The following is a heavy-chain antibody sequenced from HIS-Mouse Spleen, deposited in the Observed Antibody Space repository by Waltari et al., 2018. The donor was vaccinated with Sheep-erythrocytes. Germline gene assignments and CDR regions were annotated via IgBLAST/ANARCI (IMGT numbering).Heavy chain of an antibody. J-gene: IGHJ3*02. CDR1: GYSFTSYW. D-gene: IGHD3-3*01. CDR3: ARGPVLRFLEWLPTDAFDI. Sequence: EVQLVQSGAEVKKPGESLKISCKGSGYSFTSYWTGWVRWTPGKGLEWMGIIYPGDYDTRYSPSFQGQVTISAEKSISTAYLQWSSLKASDTAMYYCARGPVLRFLEWLPTDAFDIWGQGTMVTVSS. V-gene: IGHV5-51*03. CDR2: IYPGDYDT.